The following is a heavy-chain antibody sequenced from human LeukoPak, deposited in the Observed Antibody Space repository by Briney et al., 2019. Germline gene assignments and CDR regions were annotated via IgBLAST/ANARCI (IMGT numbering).Heavy chain of an antibody. J-gene: IGHJ5*01. CDR3: ARARDWFES. CDR1: GYSISSGYY. CDR2: LFHSGST. V-gene: IGHV4-38-2*02. Sequence: ASETLSLTCTVSGYSISSGYYWGWIRQPPGKGLEWIGYLFHSGSTFYSPSLKSRVTISVDTSQNHFSLMLTSVTAADTAVYYCARARDWFESWGQGALVTVTS.